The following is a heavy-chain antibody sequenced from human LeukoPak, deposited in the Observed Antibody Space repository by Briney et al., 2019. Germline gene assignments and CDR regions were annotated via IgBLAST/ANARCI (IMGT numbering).Heavy chain of an antibody. D-gene: IGHD4-11*01. CDR2: IRYDGSNK. CDR1: GFTFSSYG. CDR3: AKDFGYSNYGRAFDI. J-gene: IGHJ3*02. Sequence: QPGGPLRLSCAASGFTFSSYGMHWVRQAPGKGLEWVAFIRYDGSNKYYADSVKGRFTISRDNSKNTLYLQMNSLRAEDTAVYYCAKDFGYSNYGRAFDIWGQGTMVTVSS. V-gene: IGHV3-30*02.